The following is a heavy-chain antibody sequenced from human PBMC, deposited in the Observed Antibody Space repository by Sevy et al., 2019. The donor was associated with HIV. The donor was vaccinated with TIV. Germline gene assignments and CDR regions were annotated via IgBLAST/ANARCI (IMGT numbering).Heavy chain of an antibody. Sequence: GGSLRLSCEASGFTFSSHWMSWVRQAPGKGLEWVANINQDGSAKYYVDSVKGRFTISRDNAKNSLSLQMNSLRAEDTAVYYCARDTGGIGMDVWGQGTTVTVSS. J-gene: IGHJ6*02. CDR2: INQDGSAK. V-gene: IGHV3-7*01. D-gene: IGHD6-13*01. CDR3: ARDTGGIGMDV. CDR1: GFTFSSHW.